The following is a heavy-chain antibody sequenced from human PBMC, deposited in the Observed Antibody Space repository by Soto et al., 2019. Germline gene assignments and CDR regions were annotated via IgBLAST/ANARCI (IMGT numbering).Heavy chain of an antibody. V-gene: IGHV1-69*06. CDR1: GGTFSSYA. Sequence: QVQLVQSGAEVKKPGSSVKVSCKASGGTFSSYAISWVRQAPGQGLEWMGGIIPIFGTANYAQKFQGRVTITADKSTSTAYMELSSLRSEDTAVYYCARAWVGQFVTYYYYGMDVWGQGTTVTVSS. CDR2: IIPIFGTA. CDR3: ARAWVGQFVTYYYYGMDV. D-gene: IGHD3-16*01. J-gene: IGHJ6*02.